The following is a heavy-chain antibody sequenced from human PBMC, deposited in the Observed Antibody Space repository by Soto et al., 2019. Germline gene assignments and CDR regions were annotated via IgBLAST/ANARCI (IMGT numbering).Heavy chain of an antibody. CDR1: GFTLSTYD. Sequence: EVQLVESGGGLVQPGGSLRLSCAASGFTLSTYDMNWVRQAPGKGLQWVSHTSSSTAAIVYADSVKGRITISRDNAKNSLYLQMNSLRDEDTVVYYCARGAVAGLYFFDYWGQGILVTVSS. J-gene: IGHJ4*02. V-gene: IGHV3-48*02. CDR2: TSSSTAAI. D-gene: IGHD6-19*01. CDR3: ARGAVAGLYFFDY.